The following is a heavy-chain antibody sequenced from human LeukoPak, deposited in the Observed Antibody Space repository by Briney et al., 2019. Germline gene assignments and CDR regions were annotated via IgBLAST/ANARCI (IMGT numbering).Heavy chain of an antibody. CDR2: ISYDGSNK. V-gene: IGHV3-30-3*01. CDR3: ARNPPGLTIYYFDY. CDR1: GFTFSSYA. D-gene: IGHD3-9*01. Sequence: GGSLRLSCAASGFTFSSYAMHWVRQAPGKGLEWVAVISYDGSNKYYADSVKGRFTISRDNSKNTLYLQMNSLRAEDTAVYYCARNPPGLTIYYFDYWGQGTLVTVSS. J-gene: IGHJ4*02.